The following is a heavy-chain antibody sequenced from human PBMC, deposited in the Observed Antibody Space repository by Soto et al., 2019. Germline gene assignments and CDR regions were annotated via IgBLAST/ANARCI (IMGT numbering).Heavy chain of an antibody. J-gene: IGHJ5*02. D-gene: IGHD1-26*01. CDR2: ISAYNGKT. CDR3: ARDPSYSGDYRGWFGP. CDR1: GYMFTSYG. V-gene: IGHV1-18*01. Sequence: QLQLVQSGAEVKKPGASVKVSCKASGYMFTSYGITWVRQVPGQGLEWRGWISAYNGKTQYAQQLQGRLTLTTDTPTSTAYMELRSLRSDDTAVYYCARDPSYSGDYRGWFGPWGQGTLVTVSS.